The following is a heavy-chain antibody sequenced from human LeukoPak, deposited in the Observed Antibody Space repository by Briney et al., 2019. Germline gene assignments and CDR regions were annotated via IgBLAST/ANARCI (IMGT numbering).Heavy chain of an antibody. CDR3: SPSSTRTTHFVECHH. V-gene: IGHV3-15*01. CDR2: IKDKSDGLAT. D-gene: IGHD4-17*01. J-gene: IGHJ1*01. CDR1: GFAFSKAW. Sequence: GGSLRLSCAASGFAFSKAWMNWVRQSPGKKPEWVGRIKDKSDGLATDYAASVKGRFVISRDDAKDTLSLEMNRLRIEDSGVYYCSPSSTRTTHFVECHHWGQGTLCSVSS.